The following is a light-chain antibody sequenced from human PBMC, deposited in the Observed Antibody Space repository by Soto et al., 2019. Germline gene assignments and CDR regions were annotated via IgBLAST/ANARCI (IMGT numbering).Light chain of an antibody. Sequence: EIVLTQSPGTLSLSPGERATLSCRATQSISSSYLAWYQQKPGQAPRLLIYGASSRATGIPDRFSGSGSGTDFTLTISRLEPEDCAVYYCQQYATSPPLTFGQGTKVEI. V-gene: IGKV3-20*01. CDR2: GAS. CDR1: QSISSSY. J-gene: IGKJ1*01. CDR3: QQYATSPPLT.